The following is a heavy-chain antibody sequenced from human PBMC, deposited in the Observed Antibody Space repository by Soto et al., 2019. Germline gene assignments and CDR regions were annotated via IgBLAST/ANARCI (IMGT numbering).Heavy chain of an antibody. D-gene: IGHD3-10*01. J-gene: IGHJ4*02. CDR2: LDWDDEK. CDR3: ARTRGAALLDY. V-gene: IGHV2-70*04. CDR1: GFSLSTSGMR. Sequence: SGPTLVNPTQTLTLTCTFSGFSLSTSGMRVSWIRQPPGKALEWLARLDWDDEKFYSTSLKTRLTISKDTSKNQVVLTMTNMDPGDTATYYCARTRGAALLDYWGQGTLVTVSS.